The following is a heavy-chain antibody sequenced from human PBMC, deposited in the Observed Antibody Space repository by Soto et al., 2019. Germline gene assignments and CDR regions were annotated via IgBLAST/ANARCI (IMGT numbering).Heavy chain of an antibody. CDR1: GFTFSSYG. CDR3: ARAAGYYDSSGYYGSLDY. CDR2: IWYDGSNK. J-gene: IGHJ4*02. D-gene: IGHD3-22*01. Sequence: GGSLRLSCAASGFTFSSYGMHWVRQAPGKGLEWVAVIWYDGSNKYYADSVKGRFTISRDNSKNTLYLQMNSLRAEDTAVYYCARAAGYYDSSGYYGSLDYWGQGTLVTVSS. V-gene: IGHV3-33*01.